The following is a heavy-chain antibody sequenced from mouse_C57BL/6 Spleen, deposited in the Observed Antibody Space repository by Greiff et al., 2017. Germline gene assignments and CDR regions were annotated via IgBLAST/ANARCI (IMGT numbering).Heavy chain of an antibody. V-gene: IGHV1-19*01. D-gene: IGHD5-5*01. J-gene: IGHJ2*01. CDR1: GYTFTDYY. CDR2: INPYNGGP. CDR3: ARSYLHWFDY. Sequence: EVQLQQSGPVLVKPGASVKMSCKASGYTFTDYYMNWVKQSHGKSLEWIGVINPYNGGPSYNQKFKGKATLTVDKSSSTAYMELNRLTSEDSAVYYWARSYLHWFDYWGQGTTLTVSS.